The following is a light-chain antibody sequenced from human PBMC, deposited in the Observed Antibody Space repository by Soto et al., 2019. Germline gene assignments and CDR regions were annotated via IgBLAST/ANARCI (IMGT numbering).Light chain of an antibody. Sequence: QLVLTQSPSASGTPGQRVTISCSGSSSNVGSNTVSWYQQLPGTAPKVLIYSDDQRPSGVPDRFSGSRSGSSASLAISGLQSGDEADYYCASWEDSLNGWVIGGGTKVTVL. CDR2: SDD. CDR1: SSNVGSNT. J-gene: IGLJ3*02. V-gene: IGLV1-44*01. CDR3: ASWEDSLNGWV.